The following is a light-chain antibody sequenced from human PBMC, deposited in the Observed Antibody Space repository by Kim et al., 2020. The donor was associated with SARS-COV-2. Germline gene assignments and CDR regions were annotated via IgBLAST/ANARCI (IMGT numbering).Light chain of an antibody. CDR1: RGHSSYA. V-gene: IGLV4-69*01. Sequence: ASVKLTCTLSRGHSSYAIAWHQQQPEKGPRYWMKLNSDGSHSKGDGIPDRFAGSSSGAERYLTISSLQSEDEADYYCQTWSTGIRVFGGGTQLTVL. J-gene: IGLJ3*02. CDR2: LNSDGSH. CDR3: QTWSTGIRV.